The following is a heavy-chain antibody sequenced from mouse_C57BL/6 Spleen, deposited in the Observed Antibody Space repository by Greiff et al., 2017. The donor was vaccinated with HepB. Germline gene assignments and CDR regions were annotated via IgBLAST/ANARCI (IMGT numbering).Heavy chain of an antibody. CDR3: ARCGGNYEGYFDV. J-gene: IGHJ1*03. CDR2: IDPSDSYT. D-gene: IGHD1-1*02. CDR1: GYTFTSYW. V-gene: IGHV1-50*01. Sequence: QVQLQQSGAELVKPGASVKLSCKASGYTFTSYWMQWVKQRPGQGLEWIGEIDPSDSYTNYNQKFKGKATLTVDTSSSTAYMQLSSLTSEDSAVYYCARCGGNYEGYFDVWGTGTTVTVSS.